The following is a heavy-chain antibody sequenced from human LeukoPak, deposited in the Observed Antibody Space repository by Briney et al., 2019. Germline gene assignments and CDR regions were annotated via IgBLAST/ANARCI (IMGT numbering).Heavy chain of an antibody. Sequence: GGSLRLSCAASGFTFSSYWMSWVRQAPGKGLEWVATIRQDGSQKYYVDSVKGRFTISRDNAKNSLYLQMNSLRAEDTAVYYCARERGDAFDIWGQGTMVTVSS. CDR2: IRQDGSQK. CDR1: GFTFSSYW. CDR3: ARERGDAFDI. J-gene: IGHJ3*02. V-gene: IGHV3-7*03.